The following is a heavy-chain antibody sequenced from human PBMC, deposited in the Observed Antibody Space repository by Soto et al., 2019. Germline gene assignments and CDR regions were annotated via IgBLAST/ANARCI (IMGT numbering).Heavy chain of an antibody. J-gene: IGHJ6*02. Sequence: GGSLRLSCAASGFTFSSYAMSWVRQAPGKGLEWVSAISGSGGGTYYADSVKGRFTISRDNSKNTLYLQMNSLRAEDTAVYYCAKDPDTYGIYYCYGMDVWGQGTTVTVSS. V-gene: IGHV3-23*01. CDR2: ISGSGGGT. CDR3: AKDPDTYGIYYCYGMDV. CDR1: GFTFSSYA. D-gene: IGHD4-17*01.